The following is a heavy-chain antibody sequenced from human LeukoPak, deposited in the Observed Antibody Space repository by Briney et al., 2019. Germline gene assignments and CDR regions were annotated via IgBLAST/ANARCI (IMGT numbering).Heavy chain of an antibody. CDR3: ARCPRWAHFDY. Sequence: QTGGSLRLSCAGSGFTFSSYEMNWVRQAPGKGLEWVSYISSSGRAIYYADSVKGRFTVSRDNAKNSLYLQMNSLRAEDTAVYNCARCPRWAHFDYWGQGTLVTVSS. J-gene: IGHJ4*02. V-gene: IGHV3-48*03. D-gene: IGHD4-23*01. CDR2: ISSSGRAI. CDR1: GFTFSSYE.